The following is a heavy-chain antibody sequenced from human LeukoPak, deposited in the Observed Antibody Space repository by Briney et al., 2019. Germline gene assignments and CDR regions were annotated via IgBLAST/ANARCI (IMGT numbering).Heavy chain of an antibody. Sequence: SETLSLTCTVSGGSISSGGYYWRWIRQHPGKGLEWIGYIYYSGSTYYNPSLKSRVTISVDTSKNQFSLKLSSVTAADTAVYYCATSLFVGYCSGGSCYSEGWFDPWGQGTLVTVSS. CDR3: ATSLFVGYCSGGSCYSEGWFDP. CDR1: GGSISSGGYY. V-gene: IGHV4-31*03. D-gene: IGHD2-15*01. J-gene: IGHJ5*02. CDR2: IYYSGST.